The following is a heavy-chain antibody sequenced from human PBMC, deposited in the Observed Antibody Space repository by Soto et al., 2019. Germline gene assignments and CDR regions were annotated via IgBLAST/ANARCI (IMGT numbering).Heavy chain of an antibody. Sequence: QVQLVQSGAEVKKPGSSVKVSCKASGGTFSSYSISWVRQAPGQGLEWMGRIIPILGIANYAQKFQGRVTITADKSTSTAYMELSSVRAEDTAVYHCARGGVAGFDYWGQGTLVTVSS. CDR2: IIPILGIA. V-gene: IGHV1-69*02. D-gene: IGHD6-19*01. CDR3: ARGGVAGFDY. J-gene: IGHJ4*02. CDR1: GGTFSSYS.